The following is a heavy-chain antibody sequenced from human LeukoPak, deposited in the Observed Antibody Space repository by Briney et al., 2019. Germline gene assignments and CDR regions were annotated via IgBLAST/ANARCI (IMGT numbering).Heavy chain of an antibody. V-gene: IGHV1-46*03. J-gene: IGHJ4*02. CDR1: GYTFTSYY. D-gene: IGHD2-15*01. Sequence: ASVKVSCKASGYTFTSYYMHWVRQAPGQGLEWMGIINPSGGSTSYAQKFQGRVTMTRDTSTSTVYMELSSLRSEDTAVYYCARDPCSGGSCWGYCFDYWGQGTLVTVSS. CDR3: ARDPCSGGSCWGYCFDY. CDR2: INPSGGST.